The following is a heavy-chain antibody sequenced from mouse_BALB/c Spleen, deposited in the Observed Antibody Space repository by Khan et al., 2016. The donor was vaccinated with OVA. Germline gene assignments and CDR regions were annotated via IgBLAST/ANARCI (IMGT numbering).Heavy chain of an antibody. CDR3: VRGEKFAY. CDR2: ISPNYGDS. J-gene: IGHJ3*01. D-gene: IGHD2-13*01. V-gene: IGHV1S137*01. Sequence: QVQLKESGAELVRPGVSVKISCKASGYTFTDYSMHWVKQRHAKSLEWIGVISPNYGDSDYNQKFQGKASLTVDRSSSTAYMELARLTSEDSAIYYCVRGEKFAYWGQGTLVTVSA. CDR1: GYTFTDYS.